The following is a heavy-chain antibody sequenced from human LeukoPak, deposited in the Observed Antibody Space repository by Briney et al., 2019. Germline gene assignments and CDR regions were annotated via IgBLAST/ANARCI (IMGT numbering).Heavy chain of an antibody. Sequence: SETLSLTCTVSGGSISSYYWSWIRQPPGKGLEWIGYIYDSGSTNYNPSLKSRVTISVDTSKNHFSLKLSSVTAADTAVYYCARLRSGSFYYFDSRGQGTLVTVSS. CDR2: IYDSGST. V-gene: IGHV4-59*08. D-gene: IGHD3-10*01. CDR1: GGSISSYY. J-gene: IGHJ4*02. CDR3: ARLRSGSFYYFDS.